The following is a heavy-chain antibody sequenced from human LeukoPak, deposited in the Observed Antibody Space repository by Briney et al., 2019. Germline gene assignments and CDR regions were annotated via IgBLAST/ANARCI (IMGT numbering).Heavy chain of an antibody. CDR3: ARDLVPGIAAAGIDSIYYYYYGMDV. V-gene: IGHV3-21*05. Sequence: GGSLRLSCATSGFSFTDYPMNWVRQAPGKGLEWISNIRTTAEGAKYAYYADSVKGRFTISRDNAKNSLYLQMNSLRAEDTAVYYCARDLVPGIAAAGIDSIYYYYYGMDVWGQGTTVTVSS. J-gene: IGHJ6*02. CDR2: IRTTAEGAKYA. D-gene: IGHD6-13*01. CDR1: GFSFTDYP.